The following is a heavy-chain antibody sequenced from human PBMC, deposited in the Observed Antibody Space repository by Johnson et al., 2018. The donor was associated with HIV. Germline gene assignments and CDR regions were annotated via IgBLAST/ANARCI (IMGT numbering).Heavy chain of an antibody. V-gene: IGHV3-30*14. D-gene: IGHD2-2*01. CDR3: ARETRDDAFDI. CDR2: ISYDGSNK. CDR1: GFTFSDAW. Sequence: QVQLVESGGGVVRPGGSLRLSCAVSGFTFSDAWMSWVRQAPGKGLEWVAVISYDGSNKYYADSVKGRFTISRDNSRNMLYLQMNSLRPEDTAVYYGARETRDDAFDIWGRGTMVTVSS. J-gene: IGHJ3*02.